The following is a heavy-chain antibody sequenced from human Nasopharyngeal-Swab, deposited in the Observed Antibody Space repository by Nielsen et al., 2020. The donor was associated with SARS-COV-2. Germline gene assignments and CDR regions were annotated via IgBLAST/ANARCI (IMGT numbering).Heavy chain of an antibody. CDR2: ISHNSGT. CDR3: AKEGATGWFDP. Sequence: ESLKISCTVSGVSITSQYWSWIRQPPGKGLEWIGYISHNSGTSYNPSLKSRVTMFMDTSKNQFSLRLPSVTAADTAVYYCAKEGATGWFDPCGQGTLVTVSS. CDR1: GVSITSQY. V-gene: IGHV4-59*11. J-gene: IGHJ5*02.